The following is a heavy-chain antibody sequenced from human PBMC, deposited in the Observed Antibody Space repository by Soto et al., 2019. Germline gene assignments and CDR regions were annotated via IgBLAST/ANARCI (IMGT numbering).Heavy chain of an antibody. Sequence: GGSLRLSCAASGFTFSGSAMHWVRQASGKGLEWVGRIRSKANSYATAYAASVKGRFTISRDDSKNTAYLQMNSLKTEDTAVYYCTRHVNYLPFDYWGQGTLVTVSS. D-gene: IGHD3-10*01. J-gene: IGHJ4*02. CDR2: IRSKANSYAT. CDR3: TRHVNYLPFDY. V-gene: IGHV3-73*01. CDR1: GFTFSGSA.